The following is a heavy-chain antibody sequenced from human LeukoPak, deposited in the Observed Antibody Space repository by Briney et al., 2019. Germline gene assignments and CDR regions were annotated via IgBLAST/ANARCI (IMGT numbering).Heavy chain of an antibody. V-gene: IGHV3-48*03. Sequence: GGSLRLSCEASGFTFSSYEMNWVRQAPGKGLEWVSYISSSGSTIYYADSVKGRFTISRDNAKNSLYLQMNSLRAEDTAVYYCARERGGYCSGTSCSRAFDIWGRGVMVTVSS. D-gene: IGHD2-2*03. J-gene: IGHJ3*02. CDR1: GFTFSSYE. CDR3: ARERGGYCSGTSCSRAFDI. CDR2: ISSSGSTI.